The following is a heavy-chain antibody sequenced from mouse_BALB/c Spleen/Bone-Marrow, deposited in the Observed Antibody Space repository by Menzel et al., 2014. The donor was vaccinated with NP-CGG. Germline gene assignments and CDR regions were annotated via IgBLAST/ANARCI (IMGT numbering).Heavy chain of an antibody. CDR3: TRRGSGYAMDY. V-gene: IGHV6-6*02. Sequence: EVQRVESGGGLVQPGGSMKLSCVAPGFTFSNYWMNWVRQSPEKGLEWVAEIRLKSNNYATHYAESVKGRFTISRDDSKSSVYLQMNNLRAEDTGIYYCTRRGSGYAMDYWGQGTSVTVSS. CDR2: IRLKSNNYAT. D-gene: IGHD1-3*01. J-gene: IGHJ4*01. CDR1: GFTFSNYW.